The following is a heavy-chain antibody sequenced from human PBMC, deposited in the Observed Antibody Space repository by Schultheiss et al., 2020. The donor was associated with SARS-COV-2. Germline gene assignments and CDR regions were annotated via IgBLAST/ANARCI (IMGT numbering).Heavy chain of an antibody. CDR3: ARVSEGIAVAGSGWFDP. V-gene: IGHV3-30*12. Sequence: GGSLRLSCAASGFTFSSYGMHWVRQAPGEGLEWVAVISYDGSNKYYADSVKGRFTISRDNAKNSLYLQMNSLRAEDTAVYYCARVSEGIAVAGSGWFDPWGQGTLVTVSS. CDR1: GFTFSSYG. D-gene: IGHD6-19*01. CDR2: ISYDGSNK. J-gene: IGHJ5*02.